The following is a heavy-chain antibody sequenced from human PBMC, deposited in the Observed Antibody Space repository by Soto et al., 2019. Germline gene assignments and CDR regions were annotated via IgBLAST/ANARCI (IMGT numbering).Heavy chain of an antibody. J-gene: IGHJ6*02. Sequence: PSETLSLTCAVYGGSFSGYYWSWIRQPPGKGLEWIGEINHSGSTNYNPSLKSRVTISVDTSKNQFSLKLSSVTDADTAVYYCARFSFFGVALYYGMDVWGQGTTVTVSS. CDR3: ARFSFFGVALYYGMDV. CDR1: GGSFSGYY. V-gene: IGHV4-34*01. D-gene: IGHD3-3*02. CDR2: INHSGST.